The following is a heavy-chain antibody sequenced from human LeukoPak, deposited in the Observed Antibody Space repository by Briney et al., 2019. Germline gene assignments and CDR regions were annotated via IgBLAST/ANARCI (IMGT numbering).Heavy chain of an antibody. J-gene: IGHJ4*02. CDR1: GYTFTSYG. Sequence: ASVKVSCKASGYTFTSYGISWVRQAPGQGLEWMGWISAYNGNTNYAQKLQGRVTMTTDASTSTAYMELRSLRSDDTAVYYCARDKGDIVATTLDYWGQGTLVTVSS. D-gene: IGHD5-12*01. CDR2: ISAYNGNT. CDR3: ARDKGDIVATTLDY. V-gene: IGHV1-18*01.